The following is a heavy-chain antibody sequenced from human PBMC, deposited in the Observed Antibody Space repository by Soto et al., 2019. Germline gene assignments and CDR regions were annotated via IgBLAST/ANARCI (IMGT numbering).Heavy chain of an antibody. CDR2: ISSSSSYT. Sequence: QVQLVESGGGLVKPGGSLRLSCAASGFTFSDYYMSWIRQAPGKGLEWVSYISSSSSYTNYADSVKGRFTISRDNAKNSLYLQMNSLRAEDTAVYYCATDDYGDYSFQFDPWGQGTLVTVSS. J-gene: IGHJ5*02. CDR3: ATDDYGDYSFQFDP. D-gene: IGHD4-17*01. CDR1: GFTFSDYY. V-gene: IGHV3-11*05.